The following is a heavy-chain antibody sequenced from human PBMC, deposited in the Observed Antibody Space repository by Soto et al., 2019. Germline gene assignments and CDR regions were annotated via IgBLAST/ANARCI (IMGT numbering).Heavy chain of an antibody. CDR3: VRAGHVFDVHYYGMDL. CDR2: ISSSGTYI. V-gene: IGHV3-21*01. Sequence: GGSLRLSCEASGFTFNDYSMDWVRQAPEKGLEWVSSISSSGTYIYYADSVKGRFAISRDNANNVMYLQMDTLRAEDTAVYYCVRAGHVFDVHYYGMDLWGHGTTVPVSS. D-gene: IGHD3-10*01. CDR1: GFTFNDYS. J-gene: IGHJ6*02.